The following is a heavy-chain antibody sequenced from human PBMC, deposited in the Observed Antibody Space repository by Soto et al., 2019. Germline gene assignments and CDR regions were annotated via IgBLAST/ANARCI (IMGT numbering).Heavy chain of an antibody. D-gene: IGHD3-9*01. Sequence: QVQLVQSGAEVKKPGASVKVSCKASGYTFTSYGISWVRQAPGQGLEWMGWISGYNGNTKSAQKLQGRVTMTTDTSTSTAYMELRSLRSDDTAVYYCARSDQYFDWLPQSPYYFDYWGQGTLVTVSS. V-gene: IGHV1-18*01. J-gene: IGHJ4*02. CDR1: GYTFTSYG. CDR2: ISGYNGNT. CDR3: ARSDQYFDWLPQSPYYFDY.